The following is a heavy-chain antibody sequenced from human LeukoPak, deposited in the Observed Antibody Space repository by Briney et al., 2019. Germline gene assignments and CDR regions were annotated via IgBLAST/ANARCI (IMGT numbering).Heavy chain of an antibody. CDR3: ARGGDGAEFYYYYYMDV. CDR1: GYTFTSYD. J-gene: IGHJ6*03. Sequence: ASVKVSCKASGYTFTSYDISWVRQATGQGLEWMGWMNPNSGNTGYAQKFQGRVTITRNTSISTAYMELSSLRSEDTAVYYCARGGDGAEFYYYYYMDVWGKGTTVTVSS. D-gene: IGHD1-14*01. CDR2: MNPNSGNT. V-gene: IGHV1-8*03.